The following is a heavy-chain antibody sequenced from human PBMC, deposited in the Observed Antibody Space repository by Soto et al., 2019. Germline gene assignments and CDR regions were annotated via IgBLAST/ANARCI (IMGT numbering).Heavy chain of an antibody. CDR1: GFTFSSYS. CDR2: ISSSSSYI. J-gene: IGHJ4*02. CDR3: ARGGQLVGLFDY. D-gene: IGHD6-6*01. Sequence: GGSLRLSCAASGFTFSSYSMNWVRQAPGKGLEWVSSISSSSSYIYYADSVKGRFTISRDNAKNSLYLQMNSLRAEDTAVYYCARGGQLVGLFDYWGQGTLVTVSS. V-gene: IGHV3-21*01.